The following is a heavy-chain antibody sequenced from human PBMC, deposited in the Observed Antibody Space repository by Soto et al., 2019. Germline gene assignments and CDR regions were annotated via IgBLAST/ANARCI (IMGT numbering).Heavy chain of an antibody. Sequence: QIQLVQSGAEVKTPGYSVKVSCKASVGTVRSYAISWVRQAPGQGLEWMGGIIPIFGTANYAQKCQGRVTIPADESTSTAYMELSSLRSEDTAVYYCTRASYHSHWFDPWCKGTLVTVSS. J-gene: IGHJ5*02. CDR1: VGTVRSYA. CDR3: TRASYHSHWFDP. CDR2: IIPIFGTA. D-gene: IGHD2-2*01. V-gene: IGHV1-69*12.